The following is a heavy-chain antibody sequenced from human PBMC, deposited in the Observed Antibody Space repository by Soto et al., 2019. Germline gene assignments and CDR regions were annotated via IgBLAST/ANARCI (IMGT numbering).Heavy chain of an antibody. D-gene: IGHD3-3*01. Sequence: GGSLRLSCAASGFTFSDYYMSWIRQAPGEGLEYVSAISSNGGSTYYADSVKGRFTISRDNSKNMLYLQMSSLRAEDTAVYYCAQEGSRVYYDFWSGYRAAYYGMDVWGQGTTVTVSS. CDR3: AQEGSRVYYDFWSGYRAAYYGMDV. J-gene: IGHJ6*02. CDR1: GFTFSDYY. V-gene: IGHV3-64D*06. CDR2: ISSNGGST.